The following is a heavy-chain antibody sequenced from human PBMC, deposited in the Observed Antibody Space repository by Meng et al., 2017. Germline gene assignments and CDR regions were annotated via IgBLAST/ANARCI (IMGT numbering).Heavy chain of an antibody. D-gene: IGHD2-8*01. V-gene: IGHV4-34*01. CDR3: ARDLYCTNGVCYVFDY. CDR2: INHSGST. Sequence: GSLRLSCAVYGGSFSGYYWSWIRQPPGKGLEWMGEINHSGSTNYNPSLKSRVTISVDTSKNQFALKLGCVTAADTAVYYGARDLYCTNGVCYVFDYWGQGTLVTVSS. J-gene: IGHJ4*02. CDR1: GGSFSGYY.